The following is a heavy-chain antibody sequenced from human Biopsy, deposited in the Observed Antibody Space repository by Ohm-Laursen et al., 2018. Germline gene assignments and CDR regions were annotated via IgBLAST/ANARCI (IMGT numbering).Heavy chain of an antibody. CDR3: ATEVVPAGIGGHWLDP. V-gene: IGHV3-69-1*01. Sequence: SLRLSCAASGFTFTHAWMNWVRQAPGKGLEWVSVIYLGGTTYYADSVKGRFTVSKENGKNSLYLHMNSLRAEDTAVYYCATEVVPAGIGGHWLDPWGQGTLVTVSS. D-gene: IGHD2-2*01. J-gene: IGHJ5*02. CDR1: GFTFTHAW. CDR2: IYLGGTT.